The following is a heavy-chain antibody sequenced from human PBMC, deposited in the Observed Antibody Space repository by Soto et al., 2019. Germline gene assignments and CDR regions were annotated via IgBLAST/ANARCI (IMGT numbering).Heavy chain of an antibody. CDR2: IYYSGST. J-gene: IGHJ6*03. D-gene: IGHD5-12*01. CDR3: ARARGEYSGYGQESGYYYYYMDV. CDR1: GGSISSYY. V-gene: IGHV4-59*08. Sequence: SETLSLTCTVSGGSISSYYWSWIRQPPGKGLEWIGYIYYSGSTNYNPSLKSRVTISVDTSKNQFSLKLSSVTAADTAGYYCARARGEYSGYGQESGYYYYYMDVWGKGTTVTVSS.